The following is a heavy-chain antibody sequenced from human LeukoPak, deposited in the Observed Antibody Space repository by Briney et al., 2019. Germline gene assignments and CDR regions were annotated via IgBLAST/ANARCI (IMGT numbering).Heavy chain of an antibody. D-gene: IGHD2-15*01. CDR1: GFTMSSYA. CDR2: ISVSGNT. J-gene: IGHJ4*02. CDR3: AKAPVTTCSGAYCYPFDY. V-gene: IGHV3-23*01. Sequence: GGSLRLSCAASGFTMSSYAMSWVRQGPGKGLEWVSAISVSGNTYHADSVKGRFTISRDSYKNTLYLQMNSLRAEDAAVYYCAKAPVTTCSGAYCYPFDYWGQGTLVTVSS.